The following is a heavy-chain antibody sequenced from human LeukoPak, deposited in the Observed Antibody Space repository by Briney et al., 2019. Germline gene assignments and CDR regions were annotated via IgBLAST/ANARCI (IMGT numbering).Heavy chain of an antibody. V-gene: IGHV1-69*13. CDR1: GGTFSSYV. D-gene: IGHD2-2*01. J-gene: IGHJ6*02. CDR2: IIPIFGTA. CDR3: ARAGKEPYQLLHYYYYGTDV. Sequence: SVKVSCKASGGTFSSYVISWVRQAPGQGLEWMGGIIPIFGTANYAQKFQGRVTITAGESTSTAYMELSSLRSEDTAVYYCARAGKEPYQLLHYYYYGTDVWGQGTTVTVSS.